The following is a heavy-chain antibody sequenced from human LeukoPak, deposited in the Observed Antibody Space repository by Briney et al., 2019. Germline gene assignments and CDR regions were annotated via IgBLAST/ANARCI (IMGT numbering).Heavy chain of an antibody. CDR3: AKDMAPQWLRSPAFDI. CDR1: GFTFNSYW. CDR2: IKQDGSGE. V-gene: IGHV3-7*03. Sequence: GGSLRLSCAASGFTFNSYWMSWVRQAPGKGLEWVANIKQDGSGENYVDSVKGRFTISRDNAKNSLYLQMNSLRAEDTALYYCAKDMAPQWLRSPAFDIWGQGTMVTVSS. D-gene: IGHD5-12*01. J-gene: IGHJ3*02.